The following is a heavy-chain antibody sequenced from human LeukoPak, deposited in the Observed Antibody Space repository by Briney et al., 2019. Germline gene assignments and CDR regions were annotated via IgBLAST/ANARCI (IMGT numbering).Heavy chain of an antibody. Sequence: SETLSLTCTVSGYSISSGYYWGWIRQPPGKGLEWIGSIYHSGSTYYNPSLKSRVTISVDTSKNQFSLKLSSVTAADTAVYYCARVSWELRVRYFDYWGQGTLVTVSS. D-gene: IGHD1-26*01. CDR2: IYHSGST. CDR1: GYSISSGYY. V-gene: IGHV4-38-2*02. J-gene: IGHJ4*02. CDR3: ARVSWELRVRYFDY.